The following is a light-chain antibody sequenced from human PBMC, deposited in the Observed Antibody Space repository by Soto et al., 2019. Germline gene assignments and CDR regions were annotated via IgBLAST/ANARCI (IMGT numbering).Light chain of an antibody. CDR3: AAWDDSLNGRV. Sequence: QSVLTQPHSASGTPGQRVTISCSGSSSNIGSNTVNWYQQLPGTAPKLLIYSNNQRPSGVPDRFSGSKSGTSASLAISGLQSEDEADYYCAAWDDSLNGRVFGTGTKVTVL. V-gene: IGLV1-44*01. CDR1: SSNIGSNT. CDR2: SNN. J-gene: IGLJ1*01.